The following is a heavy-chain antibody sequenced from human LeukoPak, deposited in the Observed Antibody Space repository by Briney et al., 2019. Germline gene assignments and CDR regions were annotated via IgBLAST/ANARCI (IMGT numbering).Heavy chain of an antibody. CDR2: IWYDGSNK. V-gene: IGHV3-33*01. CDR1: GFTFSSYG. J-gene: IGHJ4*02. CDR3: ARGGSSWGDY. Sequence: GRSLRLSCAASGFTFSSYGMHWVRQAPGKGLEWVAVIWYDGSNKYYADSVKGRFTISRDNAKNSLYLQMNSLRAEDTAVYYCARGGSSWGDYWGQGTLVTVSS. D-gene: IGHD6-13*01.